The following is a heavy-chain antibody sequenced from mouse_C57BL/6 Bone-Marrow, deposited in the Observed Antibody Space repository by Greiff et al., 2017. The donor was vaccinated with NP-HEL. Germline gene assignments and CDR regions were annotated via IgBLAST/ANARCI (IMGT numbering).Heavy chain of an antibody. D-gene: IGHD2-5*01. CDR2: ISAGGSYT. CDR3: ARTYYSNEGYFDY. Sequence: EVQLVESGGGLVKPGGSLKLSCAASGFTFSSYAMSWVRQTPEKRLEWVATISAGGSYTYYPDNVKGRFTISRDNAKNNLYLQMSHLKSEDTAMYYCARTYYSNEGYFDYWGQGTTLTVSS. V-gene: IGHV5-4*01. J-gene: IGHJ2*01. CDR1: GFTFSSYA.